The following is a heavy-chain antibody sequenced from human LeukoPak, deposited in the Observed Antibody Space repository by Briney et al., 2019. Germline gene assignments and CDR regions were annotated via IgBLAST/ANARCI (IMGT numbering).Heavy chain of an antibody. V-gene: IGHV4-31*03. Sequence: SETLSLTCTVSGDSISSGGYYWNWIRQHPGKGLEWIGFIYYSGSTYHNPSLKSRLSISVDTSKKQFSLKLSSVTAADTAVYYCARARDIVVSSNIYYFDYWGQGTPVTVSS. CDR1: GDSISSGGYY. CDR2: IYYSGST. CDR3: ARARDIVVSSNIYYFDY. J-gene: IGHJ4*02. D-gene: IGHD2-2*01.